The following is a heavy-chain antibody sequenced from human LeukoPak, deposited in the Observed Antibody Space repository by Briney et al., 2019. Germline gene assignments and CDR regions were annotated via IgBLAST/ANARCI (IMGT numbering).Heavy chain of an antibody. D-gene: IGHD3-3*01. CDR1: GFTFSSYG. Sequence: QSGGSLRLSCAASGFTFSSYGMHWVRQAPGKGLEWVAVISYDGSNKYYADSVKGRFTISRDNSKNTLYLQMNSLRAEDTAVYYCAKRAPAPLTIFGVVTPYYYYYMDVWGKGTTVTVSS. CDR2: ISYDGSNK. V-gene: IGHV3-30*18. J-gene: IGHJ6*03. CDR3: AKRAPAPLTIFGVVTPYYYYYMDV.